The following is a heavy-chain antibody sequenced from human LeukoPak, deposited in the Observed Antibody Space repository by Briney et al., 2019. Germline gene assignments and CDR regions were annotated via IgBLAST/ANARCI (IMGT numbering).Heavy chain of an antibody. J-gene: IGHJ4*02. CDR2: IHPDGNST. CDR1: GFTFSSSS. Sequence: PGGSLRLSCAASGFTFSSSSMHWVRQAAGKGLAWVSRIHPDGNSTDYADSVKGRFTISRDNAKNTLYLQMNSLRAEDTAVYYCANLRLGELSLVWGQGTLVTVSS. V-gene: IGHV3-74*01. CDR3: ANLRLGELSLV. D-gene: IGHD3-16*01.